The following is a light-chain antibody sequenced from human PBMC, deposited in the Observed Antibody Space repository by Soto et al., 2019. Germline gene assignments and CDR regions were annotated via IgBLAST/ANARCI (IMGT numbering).Light chain of an antibody. CDR2: VAS. Sequence: DIQMTQSPSSLSASVGDRVTITCRASQNIGRFLNWHQQKPGKAPNVLINVASTLRSGVPSRFSGSGSGTDFNLTINSLQPEDFATYYCQQDLRPPLTFGPGTKVDIK. V-gene: IGKV1-39*01. CDR3: QQDLRPPLT. CDR1: QNIGRF. J-gene: IGKJ3*01.